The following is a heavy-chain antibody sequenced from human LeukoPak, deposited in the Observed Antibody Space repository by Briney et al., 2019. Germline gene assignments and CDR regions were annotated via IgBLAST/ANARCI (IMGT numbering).Heavy chain of an antibody. D-gene: IGHD3-9*01. CDR1: GGSISSYY. Sequence: PSETLSLTCTVSGGSISSYYWSWIRQPPGKGLEWIGYIYYSGSTNYNPSLKSRVTISVDTSKNQLSLKLSSVTAADTAVYYCAREGDDISTGFFDYWGQGTLVTVSS. CDR3: AREGDDISTGFFDY. V-gene: IGHV4-59*12. J-gene: IGHJ4*02. CDR2: IYYSGST.